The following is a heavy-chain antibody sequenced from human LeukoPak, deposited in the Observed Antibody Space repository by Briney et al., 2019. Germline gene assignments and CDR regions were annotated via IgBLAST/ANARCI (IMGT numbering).Heavy chain of an antibody. CDR3: GREEANYDYVWGSYRYWWGGGGVDI. CDR2: IYYSGST. Sequence: PSETLSLTCTVSGGSISSSSYYWGWIRQPPGKGLEWIGSIYYSGSTYYNPSLKSRVTISVDTSKNQFSLKLSSVTAADTAVYYWGREEANYDYVWGSYRYWWGGGGVDIWGQGTMVTVSS. CDR1: GGSISSSSYY. V-gene: IGHV4-39*07. D-gene: IGHD3-16*02. J-gene: IGHJ3*02.